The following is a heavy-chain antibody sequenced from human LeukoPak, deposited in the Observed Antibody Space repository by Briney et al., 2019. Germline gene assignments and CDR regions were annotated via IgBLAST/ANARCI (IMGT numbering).Heavy chain of an antibody. V-gene: IGHV6-1*01. J-gene: IGHJ5*02. CDR1: GDSVSSNSAA. CDR3: AREGSRDSSSWYWFDP. D-gene: IGHD6-13*01. CDR2: TYCRSKWYN. Sequence: SQTLSLTCAISGDSVSSNSAAWNWIRQSPSRGLEWLGRTYCRSKWYNDYAVSVKSRITINPDTSKNQFSLQLNSVTPEDTAVYYCAREGSRDSSSWYWFDPWGQGTLVTVSS.